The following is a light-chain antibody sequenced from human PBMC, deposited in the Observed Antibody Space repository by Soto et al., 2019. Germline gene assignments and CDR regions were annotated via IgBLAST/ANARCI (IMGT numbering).Light chain of an antibody. Sequence: VLTQYPATLSLSPGDRAILSCRSSQRVSVYLGWYHQRPGQPPRLLIYDASNRAAGIPARFSGSGSGTDFTLTISSLDPEEFVFYYCQQRTSWPPSLTFGVGTRVDI. CDR1: QRVSVY. J-gene: IGKJ4*01. V-gene: IGKV3-11*01. CDR3: QQRTSWPPSLT. CDR2: DAS.